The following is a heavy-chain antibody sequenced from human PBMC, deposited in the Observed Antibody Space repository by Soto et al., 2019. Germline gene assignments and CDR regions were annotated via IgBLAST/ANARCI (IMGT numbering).Heavy chain of an antibody. CDR2: INPSGRV. CDR1: DGSFSGQS. Sequence: SETLSLTCAVYDGSFSGQSCTLIRQAPGKGPEWIGDINPSGRVKGSPYLKGQDTTSLETAKNQFSLTMSAVADADTAMYYCSTRAYNNKGYYRFAPWGQGTLVTVAS. J-gene: IGHJ5*01. V-gene: IGHV4-34*01. CDR3: STRAYNNKGYYRFAP. D-gene: IGHD3-3*01.